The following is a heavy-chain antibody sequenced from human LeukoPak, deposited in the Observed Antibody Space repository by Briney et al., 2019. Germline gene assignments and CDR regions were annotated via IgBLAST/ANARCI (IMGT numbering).Heavy chain of an antibody. CDR1: GFTFSSYA. D-gene: IGHD3-22*01. V-gene: IGHV3-23*01. CDR3: AKEWYSSGYHGFDY. J-gene: IGHJ4*02. Sequence: GGSLRPSCAASGFTFSSYAMSWVRQAPGKGLEWVSAISGSGGSTYYADSVKGRFTISRDNSKNTLYLHINSLRVEDTALYYCAKEWYSSGYHGFDYWGQGTLVTVSS. CDR2: ISGSGGST.